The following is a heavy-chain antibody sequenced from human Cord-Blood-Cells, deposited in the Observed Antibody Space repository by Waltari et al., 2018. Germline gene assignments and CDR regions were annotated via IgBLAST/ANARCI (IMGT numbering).Heavy chain of an antibody. Sequence: QVQLVQSGAEVKKPGASVKVSCKVSGYTLTDLSMNWVRQAPGKGLEWMGGFDTEDGETIYAQKFQGRVTMTEDTSTDTAYMELSSLRSEDTAVYYCATDLYSGSYYAFDIWGQGTMVTVSS. CDR3: ATDLYSGSYYAFDI. CDR1: GYTLTDLS. V-gene: IGHV1-24*01. J-gene: IGHJ3*02. CDR2: FDTEDGET. D-gene: IGHD1-26*01.